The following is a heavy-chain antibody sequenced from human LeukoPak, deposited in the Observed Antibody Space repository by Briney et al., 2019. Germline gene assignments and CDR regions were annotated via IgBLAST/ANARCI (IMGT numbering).Heavy chain of an antibody. Sequence: ASVKVSCKASGYTFTGYYMRWVRQAPGQGLEWMGWINPNSGGTNYAQKFQGRVTMTRDTSISTAYMELSRLRSDDTAVYYCASESGVPAAIRKGLYAFDIWGQGTMVTVSS. CDR2: INPNSGGT. CDR3: ASESGVPAAIRKGLYAFDI. V-gene: IGHV1-2*02. D-gene: IGHD2-2*02. CDR1: GYTFTGYY. J-gene: IGHJ3*02.